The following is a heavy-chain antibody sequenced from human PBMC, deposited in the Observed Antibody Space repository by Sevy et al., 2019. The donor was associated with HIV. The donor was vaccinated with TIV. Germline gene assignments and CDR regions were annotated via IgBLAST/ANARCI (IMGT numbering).Heavy chain of an antibody. D-gene: IGHD1-26*01. J-gene: IGHJ4*02. CDR2: IKQNGSKK. CDR3: GTFKEVG. CDR1: GFTFSNNW. V-gene: IGHV3-7*01. Sequence: GGSLRLSCAASGFTFSNNWMSWVRQAPGKGLDGVANIKQNGSKKYYVDSVKGRFTISRDNAKNSLFLQMNSLRAEDTAVYYCGTFKEVGWGQGTLVTVSS.